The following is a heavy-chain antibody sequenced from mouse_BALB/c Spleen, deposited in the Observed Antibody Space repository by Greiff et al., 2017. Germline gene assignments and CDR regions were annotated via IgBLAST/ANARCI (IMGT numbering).Heavy chain of an antibody. CDR3: AKLIGGSYYFDY. CDR2: IAPGSGST. Sequence: DLVKPGASVKLSCKASGYTFTSYWINWIKQRPGQGLEWIGRIAPGSGSTYYNEMFKGKATLTVDTSSSTAYIQLSSLSSEDSAVYFCAKLIGGSYYFDYWGQGTTLTVSS. V-gene: IGHV1S41*01. D-gene: IGHD2-12*01. CDR1: GYTFTSYW. J-gene: IGHJ2*01.